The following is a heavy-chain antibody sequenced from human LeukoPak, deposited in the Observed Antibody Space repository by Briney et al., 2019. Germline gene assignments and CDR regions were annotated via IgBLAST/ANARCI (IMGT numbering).Heavy chain of an antibody. V-gene: IGHV3-23*01. Sequence: GGSLRLSCAASGFTFSSYAMSWVRQAPGKGLEWVSTISGSGGDTFYADSVKGRFTISRDNSKNTLYLQMNSLRAEDTAVYYCANGILLVPPGTRYFDYWGQGTLVTVSS. CDR1: GFTFSSYA. CDR3: ANGILLVPPGTRYFDY. CDR2: ISGSGGDT. J-gene: IGHJ4*02. D-gene: IGHD2-2*01.